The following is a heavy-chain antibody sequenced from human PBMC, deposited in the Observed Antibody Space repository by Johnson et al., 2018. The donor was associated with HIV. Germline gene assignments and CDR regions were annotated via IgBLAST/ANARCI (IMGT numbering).Heavy chain of an antibody. CDR2: IYSGGST. D-gene: IGHD4-17*01. V-gene: IGHV3-66*01. J-gene: IGHJ3*02. Sequence: MLLVESGGGLVQPGGSLRLSCAASGFTVSSNYMSWVRQAPGKGLEWVSVIYSGGSTGYADSVKGRFTISRDNAENSLYLQMNSLRGEDTAVYYCARGDYDYGDYVDAFDIWGQGTMVTVSS. CDR1: GFTVSSNY. CDR3: ARGDYDYGDYVDAFDI.